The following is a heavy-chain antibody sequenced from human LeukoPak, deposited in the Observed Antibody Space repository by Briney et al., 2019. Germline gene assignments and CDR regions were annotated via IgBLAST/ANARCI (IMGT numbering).Heavy chain of an antibody. D-gene: IGHD6-19*01. CDR1: GXTFSSYA. CDR3: ARDKGGGGWLFDC. J-gene: IGHJ4*02. V-gene: IGHV3-30*04. Sequence: GGSLRLSCAASGXTFSSYAMHWVRQAPGKGLEWVGFISYDGSIIYYADSVKGRFTISRDNSTNPLYLQMTRLRAEDTAVFYCARDKGGGGWLFDCWGQGTLVTVSS. CDR2: ISYDGSII.